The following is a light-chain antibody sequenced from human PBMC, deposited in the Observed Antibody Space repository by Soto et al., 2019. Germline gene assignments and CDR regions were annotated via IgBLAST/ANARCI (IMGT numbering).Light chain of an antibody. CDR3: QQYYNWPLT. Sequence: DIKMTQSPSSLSASVGDRVTITCRASQSISSYLNWYQQKPGQAPRLLIYGTSTRVTGIPARFSGSGSGTEFTLTISSLQSEDFAVYYCQQYYNWPLTFGGGTKVDIK. V-gene: IGKV3-15*01. CDR1: QSISSY. J-gene: IGKJ4*01. CDR2: GTS.